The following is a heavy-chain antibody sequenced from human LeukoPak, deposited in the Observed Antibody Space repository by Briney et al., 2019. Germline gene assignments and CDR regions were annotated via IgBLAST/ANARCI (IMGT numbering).Heavy chain of an antibody. J-gene: IGHJ5*02. V-gene: IGHV1-2*02. CDR2: INPNSGGT. CDR3: ARDGGFGELLSFDP. Sequence: ASVKVSCKASGYTFTSYAMNWVRQAPGQGLEWMGWINPNSGGTNYAQKFQGRVTMTRDTSISIAYMELSRLRSDDTAVYYCARDGGFGELLSFDPWGQGTLVTVSS. D-gene: IGHD3-10*01. CDR1: GYTFTSYA.